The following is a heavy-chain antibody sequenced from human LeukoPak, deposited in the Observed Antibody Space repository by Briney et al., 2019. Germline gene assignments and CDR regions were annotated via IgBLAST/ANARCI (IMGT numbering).Heavy chain of an antibody. V-gene: IGHV3-48*03. Sequence: PGGSLRLSCAVSGFTFSSYEMNWVRQAPGKRLEWLSYISASGGTIYSADSVKGRFTISRDNAKSSLYLQMNSLRAEDTAVYFCARVKEDGTMFDYWGQGTLVTVSS. J-gene: IGHJ4*02. CDR2: ISASGGTI. D-gene: IGHD1-7*01. CDR1: GFTFSSYE. CDR3: ARVKEDGTMFDY.